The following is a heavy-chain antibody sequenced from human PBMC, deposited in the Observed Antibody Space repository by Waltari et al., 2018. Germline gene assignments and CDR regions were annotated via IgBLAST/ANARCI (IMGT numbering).Heavy chain of an antibody. D-gene: IGHD3-22*01. J-gene: IGHJ6*02. CDR2: INHSGST. CDR3: ARGSRYYDSSGQPNGMDV. Sequence: QVQLQQWGAGLLKSSETLSLTCAAYGGSFSGYSWSWIGPPPGTGLEWIGEINHSGSTNYSPSLKSRVTISVDTSKSQFSLKLSSVTAADTAVYYCARGSRYYDSSGQPNGMDVWGQGTTVTVSS. V-gene: IGHV4-34*01. CDR1: GGSFSGYS.